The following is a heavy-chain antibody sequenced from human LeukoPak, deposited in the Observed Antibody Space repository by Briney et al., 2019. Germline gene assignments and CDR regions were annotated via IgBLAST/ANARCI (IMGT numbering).Heavy chain of an antibody. D-gene: IGHD6-19*01. CDR3: ARAQAVADLNWFDP. Sequence: GGSLRLSCAASGFTFSSYSMNWVRQAPGKGLEWVSYISSSSSTIYYADSVKGRFTISRDNAKNSLYLQMNSLRDEDTAVYYCARAQAVADLNWFDPRGQGTLVTVSS. CDR2: ISSSSSTI. J-gene: IGHJ5*02. V-gene: IGHV3-48*02. CDR1: GFTFSSYS.